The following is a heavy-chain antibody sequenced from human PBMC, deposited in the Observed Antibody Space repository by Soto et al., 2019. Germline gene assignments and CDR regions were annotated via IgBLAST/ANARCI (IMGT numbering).Heavy chain of an antibody. Sequence: QLQLQESGPGLVKPSETLSLTCTVSGGSVSSGSYYWGWIRQSPGKGLEWIGSIYYSGSTDYSPSVKSRFTIAVDTSKNQFSLKLRSLTAANTAVYYGALTTLGSSWYDPFHLWGQGTMVTVSS. J-gene: IGHJ3*01. CDR2: IYYSGST. D-gene: IGHD6-13*01. V-gene: IGHV4-39*01. CDR3: ALTTLGSSWYDPFHL. CDR1: GGSVSSGSYY.